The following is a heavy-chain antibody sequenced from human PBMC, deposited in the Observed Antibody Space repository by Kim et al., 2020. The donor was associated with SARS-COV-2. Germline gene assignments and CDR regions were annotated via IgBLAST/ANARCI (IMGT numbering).Heavy chain of an antibody. D-gene: IGHD6-6*01. Sequence: GGSLRLSCAASGFTFSSYWMHWVRQAPGKGLVWVSRIKSDGSSTSHADSVKGRFTISRDNAKNTLYLQMNSLRAEDTAVYYCARAGSIEARLLDYWGQGTLVTVSS. V-gene: IGHV3-74*01. CDR1: GFTFSSYW. J-gene: IGHJ4*02. CDR2: IKSDGSST. CDR3: ARAGSIEARLLDY.